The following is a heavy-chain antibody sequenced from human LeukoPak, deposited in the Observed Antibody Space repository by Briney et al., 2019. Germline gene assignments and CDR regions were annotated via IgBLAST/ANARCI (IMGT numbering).Heavy chain of an antibody. D-gene: IGHD3-3*01. J-gene: IGHJ6*02. CDR3: ANPEWLLPSYYYYGLDV. Sequence: PGGSLRLSCAASGFTFSSYAMSGVRQAPGKGLEWLSSIRGSGVSTYYADSVEGRFTISRDNSKNTLYLQMDSLRVEDTAVYYCANPEWLLPSYYYYGLDVWGQGTTVTVSS. CDR2: IRGSGVST. CDR1: GFTFSSYA. V-gene: IGHV3-23*01.